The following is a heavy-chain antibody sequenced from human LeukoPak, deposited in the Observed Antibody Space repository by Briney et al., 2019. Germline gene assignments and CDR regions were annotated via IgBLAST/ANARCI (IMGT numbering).Heavy chain of an antibody. J-gene: IGHJ6*03. CDR2: IIPIFGTA. Sequence: SVKVSCKASGGTFSSYAISWVRQAPGQGLEWMGGIIPIFGTANYAQKFQGRVTITTDESTSTAYMELSSLRSEDTAAYYCARARSSGWYGGYYYYYMDVWGKGTTVTVSS. CDR3: ARARSSGWYGGYYYYYMDV. V-gene: IGHV1-69*05. CDR1: GGTFSSYA. D-gene: IGHD6-19*01.